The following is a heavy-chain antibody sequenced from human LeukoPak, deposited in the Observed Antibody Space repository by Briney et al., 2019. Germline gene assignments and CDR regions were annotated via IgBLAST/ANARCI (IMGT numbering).Heavy chain of an antibody. V-gene: IGHV4-61*02. D-gene: IGHD5-18*01. CDR1: GGSISSGSYY. CDR3: ARDYVYGYSYGFYYYYMDV. CDR2: IYTSGST. J-gene: IGHJ6*03. Sequence: SXXLSLTCTVSGGSISSGSYYWSWIRQPAGKGLEWIGRIYTSGSTNYNPSLKSRITISVDKSKNQFSLKLSSVTAADTAVYYCARDYVYGYSYGFYYYYMDVWGKGTTVTVSS.